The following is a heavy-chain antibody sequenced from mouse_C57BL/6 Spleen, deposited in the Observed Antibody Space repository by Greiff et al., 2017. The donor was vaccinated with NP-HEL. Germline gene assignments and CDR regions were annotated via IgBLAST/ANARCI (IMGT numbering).Heavy chain of an antibody. CDR2: ISYDGSN. J-gene: IGHJ3*01. V-gene: IGHV3-6*01. CDR1: GYSITSGYY. CDR3: ARENGYDGFAY. Sequence: EVKLQESGPGLVKPSQSLSLTCSVTGYSITSGYYWNWIRQFPGNKLEWMGYISYDGSNNYNPSLENRISITRDTSKNQFFLKLNSVTTEDTATYYCARENGYDGFAYWGQGTLVTVSA. D-gene: IGHD2-2*01.